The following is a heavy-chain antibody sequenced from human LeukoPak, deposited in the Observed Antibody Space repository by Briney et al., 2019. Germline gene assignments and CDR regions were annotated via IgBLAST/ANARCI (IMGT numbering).Heavy chain of an antibody. CDR1: GGSISSSY. CDR3: ARPLTGTTLIFDY. J-gene: IGHJ4*02. CDR2: IYYSGST. V-gene: IGHV4-59*01. Sequence: SETLSLTCTVSGGSISSSYWSWLRQPPGKGLEWIGYIYYSGSTSYNPSLKSRVTISVDTSKNQFSLKLSSVTAADTAVYYRARPLTGTTLIFDYWGQGTLVTVSS. D-gene: IGHD1-7*01.